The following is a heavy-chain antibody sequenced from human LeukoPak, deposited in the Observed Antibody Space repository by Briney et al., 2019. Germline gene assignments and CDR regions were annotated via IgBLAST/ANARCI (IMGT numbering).Heavy chain of an antibody. CDR1: GFTFSSYA. CDR2: ISGSGVKT. CDR3: AKDRSEYSSSPFY. D-gene: IGHD6-6*01. Sequence: QPGGSLRLSCAASGFTFSSYAMIWVRQAPGKGLQCVSTISGSGVKTYYADSVKGRFTISRDNSKNTLYLQMNSLRDGDTAVYYCAKDRSEYSSSPFYWGQGTLVTVSS. J-gene: IGHJ4*02. V-gene: IGHV3-23*01.